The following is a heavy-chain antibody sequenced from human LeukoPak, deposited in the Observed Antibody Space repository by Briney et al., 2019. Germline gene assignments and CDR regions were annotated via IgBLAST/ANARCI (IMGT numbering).Heavy chain of an antibody. CDR3: ARSGVATIHY. Sequence: GGSLRLSCAVSGFSVTNNYMSWVRQAPGKGLEWVSVFYVGGATYYADSVKGRFTISRDNSKNTLYLQMNSLRAEDTAVYYCARSGVATIHYWGQGTLVTVSS. V-gene: IGHV3-53*01. CDR2: FYVGGAT. D-gene: IGHD5-24*01. J-gene: IGHJ4*02. CDR1: GFSVTNNY.